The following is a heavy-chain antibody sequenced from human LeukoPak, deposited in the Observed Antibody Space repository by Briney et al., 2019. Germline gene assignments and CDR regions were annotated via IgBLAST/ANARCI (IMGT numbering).Heavy chain of an antibody. D-gene: IGHD3-16*01. CDR1: GGSINSGGYY. CDR3: ARDWGGGGFDY. CDR2: IYYSGST. Sequence: SETLSLTCTVSGGSINSGGYYWSWVRQHPGKGLEWIGYIYYSGSTYYNPSLKSRVIISVDTSKNQFSLKLNSVTAADTAVYYCARDWGGGGFDYWGQGTLVTVSS. J-gene: IGHJ4*02. V-gene: IGHV4-31*03.